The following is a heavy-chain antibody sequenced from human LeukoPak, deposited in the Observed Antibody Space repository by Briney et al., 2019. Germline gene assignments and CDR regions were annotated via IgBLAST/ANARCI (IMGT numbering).Heavy chain of an antibody. J-gene: IGHJ5*01. CDR1: GYTFTSYG. V-gene: IGHV1-18*01. D-gene: IGHD4-11*01. Sequence: ASVKVSCKASGYTFTSYGISWVRQAPGQGLEWMGWISAYNGNTNYAQKLQGRVTMTTDTSTSTAFLELRSLMSDDTAVYYCAREGQSRKFDSWGQGTLVTVSS. CDR2: ISAYNGNT. CDR3: AREGQSRKFDS.